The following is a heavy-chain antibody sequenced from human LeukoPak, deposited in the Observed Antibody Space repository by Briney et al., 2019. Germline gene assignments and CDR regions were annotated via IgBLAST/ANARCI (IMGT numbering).Heavy chain of an antibody. J-gene: IGHJ4*02. V-gene: IGHV4-34*01. Sequence: PSETLSLPCAVYGGSFSGYYWSWIRQPPGKGLEWIGEINHSGSTNYNPSLKSRVTISVDTSKNQFSLKLSSVTAADTAVYYCARRPYGETPFDYWGQGTLVTVSS. CDR3: ARRPYGETPFDY. CDR1: GGSFSGYY. CDR2: INHSGST. D-gene: IGHD4-17*01.